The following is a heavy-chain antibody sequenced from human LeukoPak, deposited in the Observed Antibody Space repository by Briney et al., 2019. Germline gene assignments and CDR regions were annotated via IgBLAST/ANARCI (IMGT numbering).Heavy chain of an antibody. CDR1: GFTFSSYW. D-gene: IGHD4-17*01. CDR3: ARLDYGDYAPDY. CDR2: ISSSGSTI. Sequence: GGSLRLSCAASGFTFSSYWMNWARQAPGKGLEWVSYISSSGSTIYYADSVKGRFTISRDNAKNSLYLQMNSLRAEDTAVYYCARLDYGDYAPDYWGQGTLVTVSS. V-gene: IGHV3-48*04. J-gene: IGHJ4*02.